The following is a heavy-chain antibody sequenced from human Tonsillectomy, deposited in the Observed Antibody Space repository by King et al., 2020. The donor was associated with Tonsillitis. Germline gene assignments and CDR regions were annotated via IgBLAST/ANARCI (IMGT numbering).Heavy chain of an antibody. D-gene: IGHD2-2*01. J-gene: IGHJ4*02. V-gene: IGHV3-7*03. CDR2: IKQDGSEK. CDR1: GFTFSSYW. CDR3: PSAVRYCSSTSCYYYFDY. Sequence: VQLVESGGGLVQPGGSLRLSCAASGFTFSSYWMSWVRQAPGKGLEWVANIKQDGSEKSYVDSVKGRFTISRDNAKNSLYLQMNSLRAEDTAVYYCPSAVRYCSSTSCYYYFDYWGQGTLVTVSS.